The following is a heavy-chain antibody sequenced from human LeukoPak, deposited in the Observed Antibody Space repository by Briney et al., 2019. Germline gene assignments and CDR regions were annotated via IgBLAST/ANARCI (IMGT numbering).Heavy chain of an antibody. CDR2: INHSGST. CDR1: GGSFSGYY. J-gene: IGHJ4*02. V-gene: IGHV4-34*01. CDR3: ARGLNIAALPYYFDY. D-gene: IGHD6-6*01. Sequence: SETLSLTCAVYGGSFSGYYWSWIRQPPGKGLEWIGEINHSGSTNYNPSLKSRVTISVDTSKNQFSLKLSSVTAADTAVYYCARGLNIAALPYYFDYWAREPWSPSPQ.